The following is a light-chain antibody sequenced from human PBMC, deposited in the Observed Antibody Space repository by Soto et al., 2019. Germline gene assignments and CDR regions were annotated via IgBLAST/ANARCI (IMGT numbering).Light chain of an antibody. Sequence: IVLTQSPGTVSLSPGERATLSCRASQTGSNSYLAWYQQKSGQAPRLLIYGVSTRATGTPDRFSGSGSGTEFTLTIRRLEPEDFAVYFCQHYVYPQWTFGPGTKVEIK. V-gene: IGKV3-20*01. CDR1: QTGSNSY. CDR3: QHYVYPQWT. CDR2: GVS. J-gene: IGKJ1*01.